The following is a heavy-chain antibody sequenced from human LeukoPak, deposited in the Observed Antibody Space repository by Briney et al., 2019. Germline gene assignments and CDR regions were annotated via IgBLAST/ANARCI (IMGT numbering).Heavy chain of an antibody. CDR1: GYTFTSYY. CDR2: IIPILGIA. V-gene: IGHV1-69*02. CDR3: ARWAYGDITGYFDY. D-gene: IGHD4-17*01. J-gene: IGHJ4*02. Sequence: SVKVSCKASGYTFTSYYMHWVRQAPGQGLEWMGRIIPILGIANYAQKFQGRVTITADKSTSTAYMELSSLRSEDTAVYYCARWAYGDITGYFDYWGQGTLVTVSS.